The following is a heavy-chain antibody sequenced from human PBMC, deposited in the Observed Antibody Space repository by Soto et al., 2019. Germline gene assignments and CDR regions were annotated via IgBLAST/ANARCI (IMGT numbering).Heavy chain of an antibody. CDR3: ARAKYQMPIFVGETVTSFSYYSYGMDV. Sequence: ASVKVSCKASGYTFTSYGISWVRQAPGQGLEWMGWISAYNGNTDYAQKLQGRVTMTTDTSTSTAYMELRSLRSDDTSVYYCARAKYQMPIFVGETVTSFSYYSYGMDVWGQGTTVTVSS. V-gene: IGHV1-18*04. J-gene: IGHJ6*02. CDR1: GYTFTSYG. D-gene: IGHD2-2*01. CDR2: ISAYNGNT.